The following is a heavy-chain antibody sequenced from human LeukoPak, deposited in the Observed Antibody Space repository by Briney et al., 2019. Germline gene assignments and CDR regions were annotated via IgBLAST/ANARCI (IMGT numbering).Heavy chain of an antibody. V-gene: IGHV4-4*07. CDR3: ARDSSGDYAYYYYYYMDV. J-gene: IGHJ6*03. Sequence: SETLSLTCTVSGGSISSYYWSWIRQPAGKGLEWIGRIYTSGSTNYNPSLKSRVTMSVDTSKNQFSLKLSSVTAADTAVYYCARDSSGDYAYYYYYYMDVWGKGTTVTISS. D-gene: IGHD4-17*01. CDR1: GGSISSYY. CDR2: IYTSGST.